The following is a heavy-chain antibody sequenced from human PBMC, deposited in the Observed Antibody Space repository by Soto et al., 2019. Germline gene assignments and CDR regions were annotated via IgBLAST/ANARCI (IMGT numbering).Heavy chain of an antibody. CDR2: LSSSSNYM. CDR1: GVTFSSYS. D-gene: IGHD1-26*01. J-gene: IGHJ4*02. Sequence: EVQLVESGGGLVKPGGSLRLSCVASGVTFSSYSMLWVRQAPGQGLEWVSSLSSSSNYMHYADSVKGRFTVSRDNAKNTISLQMSRISAKAEDADLYECASQTSLVPRTGVGYWGQGTLVIVSS. V-gene: IGHV3-21*01. CDR3: ASQTSLVPRTGVGY.